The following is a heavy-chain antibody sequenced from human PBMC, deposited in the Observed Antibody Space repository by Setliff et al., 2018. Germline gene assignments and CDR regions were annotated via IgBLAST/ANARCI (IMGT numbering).Heavy chain of an antibody. Sequence: SETLSLTCAVYGGSFSGYYWSWIRQPPGKGLEWIGEINHSGSTNYNPSLKSRVTISVDTSKNQFSLKLSSVAAADTAVYYCARGGYSYGHHYYHYMDVWGKGTTVTVSS. CDR1: GGSFSGYY. D-gene: IGHD5-18*01. J-gene: IGHJ6*03. V-gene: IGHV4-34*01. CDR2: INHSGST. CDR3: ARGGYSYGHHYYHYMDV.